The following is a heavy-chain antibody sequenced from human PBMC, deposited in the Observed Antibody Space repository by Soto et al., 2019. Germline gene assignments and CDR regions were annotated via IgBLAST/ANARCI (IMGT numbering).Heavy chain of an antibody. Sequence: GGSLRLSCAASGFTFSSYAMSWIRQAPGKGLEWVSAISGSGGSTYYADSVKGRFTISRDNSKNTLYLQMNSLRAEDTAVYYCAKDLMGGGTTDYWGQGTLVTVSS. CDR1: GFTFSSYA. D-gene: IGHD1-26*01. V-gene: IGHV3-23*01. CDR2: ISGSGGST. J-gene: IGHJ4*02. CDR3: AKDLMGGGTTDY.